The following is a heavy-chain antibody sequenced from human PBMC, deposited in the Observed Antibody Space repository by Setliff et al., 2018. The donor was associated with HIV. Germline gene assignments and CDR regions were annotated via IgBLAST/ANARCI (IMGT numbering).Heavy chain of an antibody. CDR3: ASGREAVAGALHFDY. J-gene: IGHJ4*02. Sequence: PSETLSLTCTVSAGSIRSSTYYWAWIRQPPGKGLEWIGTIYYSGSTYYNPSLKSRATISVDMSKNQFSLRLSSVTAADTAVYYCASGREAVAGALHFDYWGQGTLVT. D-gene: IGHD6-19*01. V-gene: IGHV4-39*01. CDR1: AGSIRSSTYY. CDR2: IYYSGST.